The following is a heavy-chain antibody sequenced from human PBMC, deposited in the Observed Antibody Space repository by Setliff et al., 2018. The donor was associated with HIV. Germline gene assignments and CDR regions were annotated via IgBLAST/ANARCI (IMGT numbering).Heavy chain of an antibody. CDR2: ISGSGARI. J-gene: IGHJ4*02. CDR3: AGGSGSSKDY. V-gene: IGHV3-23*01. CDR1: GFMLRNYA. D-gene: IGHD1-26*01. Sequence: GGSLRLSCAGSGFMLRNYAMNWVRQAPGMGLEWVSSISGSGARIFYADSVKGRFTISRDNSRNTLYLQMDSLRAEDTAVYYCAGGSGSSKDYWGQGTLVTVSS.